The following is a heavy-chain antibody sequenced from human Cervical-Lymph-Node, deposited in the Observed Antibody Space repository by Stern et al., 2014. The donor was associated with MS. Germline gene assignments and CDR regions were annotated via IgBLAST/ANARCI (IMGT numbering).Heavy chain of an antibody. CDR1: GGSISSYY. CDR2: VHYRGTT. CDR3: AGSGTYYPDY. D-gene: IGHD3-3*01. J-gene: IGHJ4*02. V-gene: IGHV4-59*08. Sequence: VQLVESGPGLVKPSETLSLTCSVSGGSISSYYWNWIRQPPGKGLEWIANVHYRGTTNNNPPLKGRVPILLATSMKKIPLKLTSVTAADTAVYYCAGSGTYYPDYWGKGILVTVSS.